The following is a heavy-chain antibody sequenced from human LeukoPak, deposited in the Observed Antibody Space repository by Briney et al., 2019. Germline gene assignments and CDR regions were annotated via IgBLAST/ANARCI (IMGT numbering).Heavy chain of an antibody. V-gene: IGHV3-7*01. J-gene: IGHJ4*02. Sequence: PGGSLRLSCAASGFTFSDYWMSWVRQAPGKGPEWVANINENGRETYYAASVAGRFTISRDTAKNSVYLQMSALRAEDTAVYYCARDGITCTRDYWGQGALVTVSS. CDR2: INENGRET. D-gene: IGHD1-7*01. CDR1: GFTFSDYW. CDR3: ARDGITCTRDY.